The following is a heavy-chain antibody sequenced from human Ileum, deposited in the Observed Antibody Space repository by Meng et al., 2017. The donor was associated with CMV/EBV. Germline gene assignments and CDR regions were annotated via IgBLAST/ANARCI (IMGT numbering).Heavy chain of an antibody. Sequence: SGFSFSNFGMHWVRQAPGKGLGWLAVISHDGNKKRYVDSVKGRLAISRDNSKNTLYLQMNSLSAEDTAVYYCAKGWGIYATSIWLNPWGQGTLVTVSS. CDR3: AKGWGIYATSIWLNP. D-gene: IGHD3-16*01. V-gene: IGHV3-30*18. CDR2: ISHDGNKK. J-gene: IGHJ5*02. CDR1: GFSFSNFG.